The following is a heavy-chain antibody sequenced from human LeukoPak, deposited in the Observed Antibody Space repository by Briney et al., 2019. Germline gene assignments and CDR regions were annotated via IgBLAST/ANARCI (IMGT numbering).Heavy chain of an antibody. CDR1: GITFSNYA. CDR2: ISYDGTNK. CDR3: ARVTQNHDYGDYRGY. D-gene: IGHD4-17*01. Sequence: GGSLRLSCAASGITFSNYAMHWVRQAPGKGLEWVAVISYDGTNKNYADSVKGRFTVSRDNSKNTLYLQMNSLRAEDTAVYYCARVTQNHDYGDYRGYWGQGTLVTVSS. J-gene: IGHJ4*02. V-gene: IGHV3-30-3*01.